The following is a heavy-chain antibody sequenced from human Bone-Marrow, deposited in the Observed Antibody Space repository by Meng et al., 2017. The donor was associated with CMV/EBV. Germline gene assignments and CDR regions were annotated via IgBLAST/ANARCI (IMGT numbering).Heavy chain of an antibody. CDR3: AREVWAALVVAATFWFDP. Sequence: ASVKVSCKASGYTFTGYYMHWVRQAPGQGLEWMGIINPSGGSTSYAQKFQGRVTMTRDTSTSTVYMELSSLRSEDTAVYYCAREVWAALVVAATFWFDPWGQGTLVTVSS. V-gene: IGHV1-46*01. CDR2: INPSGGST. J-gene: IGHJ5*02. D-gene: IGHD2-15*01. CDR1: GYTFTGYY.